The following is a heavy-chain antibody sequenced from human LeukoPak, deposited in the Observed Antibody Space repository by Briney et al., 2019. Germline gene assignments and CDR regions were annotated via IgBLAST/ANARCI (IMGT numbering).Heavy chain of an antibody. J-gene: IGHJ4*02. D-gene: IGHD2-21*02. CDR2: IYHSGRT. Sequence: SETLSLTCTVSGYSISSGYYWGWIRQPPGKGLEWIGSIYHSGRTFYNPSLKSRVTISVDTSKNQFCLKLTSVTAADTAGYYCAREVTPYYWGQGTLVTVSS. V-gene: IGHV4-38-2*02. CDR3: AREVTPYY. CDR1: GYSISSGYY.